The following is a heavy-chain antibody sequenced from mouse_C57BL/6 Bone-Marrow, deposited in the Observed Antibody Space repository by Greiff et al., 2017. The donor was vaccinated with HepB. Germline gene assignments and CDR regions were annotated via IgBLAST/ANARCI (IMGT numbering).Heavy chain of an antibody. CDR3: RVATRYFDV. D-gene: IGHD1-1*01. CDR2: IDPEDGDT. Sequence: EVQLQQSGAELVRPGASVKLSCTASGFNIKDYYMHWVKQRPEQGLEWIGRIDPEDGDTEYAPKFQGKATLTADPSSNTAYLQLSSLTSEDTAVYYGRVATRYFDVWGTGTTVTVSS. J-gene: IGHJ1*03. CDR1: GFNIKDYY. V-gene: IGHV14-1*01.